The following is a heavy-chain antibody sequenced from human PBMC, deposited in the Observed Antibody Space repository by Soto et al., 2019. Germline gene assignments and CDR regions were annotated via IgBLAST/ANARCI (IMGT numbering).Heavy chain of an antibody. CDR3: ARPAAMTTVTDFDY. J-gene: IGHJ4*02. V-gene: IGHV3-21*01. CDR2: ISSSSYI. CDR1: GFTFSSYS. Sequence: GGSLRLSCAASGFTFSSYSMNWVRQAPGKGLEWVSSISSSSYIYYADSVKGRFTISRDNAKNSLYLQMNSLRAEDTAVYYCARPAAMTTVTDFDYWGQGTLVTVSS. D-gene: IGHD4-4*01.